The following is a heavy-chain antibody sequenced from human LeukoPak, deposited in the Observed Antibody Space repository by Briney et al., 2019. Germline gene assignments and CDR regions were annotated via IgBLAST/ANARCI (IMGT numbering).Heavy chain of an antibody. CDR3: ARDLGLVSEIGTLDY. D-gene: IGHD5/OR15-5a*01. V-gene: IGHV3-30*03. Sequence: GGSLRLSCAASGFTLSSYGMHWVRQAPGKGLEWVAFITYDGTYTYYGDSVKGRFIISRDNSRYTLYLQMNSLRAEDTAVYYCARDLGLVSEIGTLDYWGQGTLVTVSS. CDR1: GFTLSSYG. CDR2: ITYDGTYT. J-gene: IGHJ4*02.